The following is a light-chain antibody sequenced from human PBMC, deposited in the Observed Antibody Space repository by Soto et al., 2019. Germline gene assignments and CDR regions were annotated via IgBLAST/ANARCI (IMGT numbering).Light chain of an antibody. CDR1: QSISSW. CDR3: QQYNDNWT. J-gene: IGKJ1*01. V-gene: IGKV1-5*03. Sequence: DIQMTQSPSTLSASVGARVTITCRASQSISSWLAWYQQKPGKAPKLLIYKASTLQSGVPSRFSGSGSGTEFTLAISSLQPDDFATYYCQQYNDNWTFGQGTKVEIK. CDR2: KAS.